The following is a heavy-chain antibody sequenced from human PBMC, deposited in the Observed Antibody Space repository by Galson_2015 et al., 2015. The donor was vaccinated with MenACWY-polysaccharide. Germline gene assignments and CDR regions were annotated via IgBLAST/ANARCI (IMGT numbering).Heavy chain of an antibody. CDR3: SAWLWNQFDT. CDR2: INNAATNT. V-gene: IGHV3-23*01. J-gene: IGHJ5*02. D-gene: IGHD2-21*01. CDR1: GFTFSGHG. Sequence: SLRLSCAASGFTFSGHGVTWVRQSPGRGLEWVSTINNAATNTHYSDSVRGRFTISRDNSRNTLYLQMNSLRAEDTAIYYCSAWLWNQFDTWGQGIVVTVSS.